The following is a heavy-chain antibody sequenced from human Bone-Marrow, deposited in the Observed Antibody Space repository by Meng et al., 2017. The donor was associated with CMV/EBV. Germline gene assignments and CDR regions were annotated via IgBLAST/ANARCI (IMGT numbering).Heavy chain of an antibody. J-gene: IGHJ6*02. Sequence: GGSLRLSCAASGFTFSSYWMHWVRQAPGKGLEWVSSISSSSSYIYYADSVKGRFTISRDNSKNTLYLQMNSLRAEDTAVYYCAKGSDCSGGSCYYYGMDVWGQGTTVTVSS. V-gene: IGHV3-21*01. CDR2: ISSSSSYI. CDR3: AKGSDCSGGSCYYYGMDV. D-gene: IGHD2-15*01. CDR1: GFTFSSYW.